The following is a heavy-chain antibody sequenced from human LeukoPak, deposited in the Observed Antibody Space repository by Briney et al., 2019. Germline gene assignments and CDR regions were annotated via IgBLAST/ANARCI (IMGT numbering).Heavy chain of an antibody. D-gene: IGHD4-17*01. CDR1: GGTFSSYA. J-gene: IGHJ4*02. Sequence: SVKVSCKASGGTFSSYAISWVRQAPGQGLEWMGRITPILGIANYAQKFQGRVTITADKSTSTAYMELSSLRSEDTAVYYCASSLIESDYGDYENDYWGQGTLVTVSS. V-gene: IGHV1-69*04. CDR3: ASSLIESDYGDYENDY. CDR2: ITPILGIA.